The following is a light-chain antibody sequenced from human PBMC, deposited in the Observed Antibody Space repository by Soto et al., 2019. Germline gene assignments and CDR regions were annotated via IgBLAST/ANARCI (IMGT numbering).Light chain of an antibody. CDR2: DAS. J-gene: IGKJ4*01. V-gene: IGKV3-11*01. CDR3: QQRYNWPLT. CDR1: QCVSTY. Sequence: DIVLTQSPATLSLSPGERATVSCRASQCVSTYLAWYQQKPGQAPRLLIYDASNRATGVPARFSGSGSGTDFTLTISSLEPEDFAVYYCQQRYNWPLTFGGGTRVEI.